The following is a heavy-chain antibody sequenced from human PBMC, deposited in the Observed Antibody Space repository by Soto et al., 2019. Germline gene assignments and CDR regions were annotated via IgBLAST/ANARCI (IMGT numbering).Heavy chain of an antibody. CDR2: IYYSGET. V-gene: IGHV4-59*01. CDR3: ARDQGREFLKGSRMDV. Sequence: QVQLQESGPGLVKPSETLSLTCTVSGDSISRYYWSWIRLSPGKGLEWIGYIYYSGETNYNPSVKSRVTISVDRTKNQFSLKLISVTAADTSVYYCARDQGREFLKGSRMDVWGQGTTVTVSS. J-gene: IGHJ6*02. CDR1: GDSISRYY. D-gene: IGHD3-10*01.